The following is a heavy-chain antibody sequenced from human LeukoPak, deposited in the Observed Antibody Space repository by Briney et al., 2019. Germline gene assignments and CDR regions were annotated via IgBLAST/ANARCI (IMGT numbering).Heavy chain of an antibody. Sequence: VQPGGSLRLSCAASGFTFSSYWMSWVRQAPGKGREWVANIKQDGSEKYYVDSVKGRFTISRDNAKNSLYVQMNSLRAEDTAVYYCASWSSSGWFDYWGQGTLVTVSS. CDR1: GFTFSSYW. V-gene: IGHV3-7*05. CDR2: IKQDGSEK. CDR3: ASWSSSGWFDY. D-gene: IGHD6-19*01. J-gene: IGHJ4*02.